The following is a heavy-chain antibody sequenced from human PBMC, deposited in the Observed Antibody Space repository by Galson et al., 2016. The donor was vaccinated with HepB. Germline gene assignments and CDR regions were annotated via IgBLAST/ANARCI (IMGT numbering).Heavy chain of an antibody. CDR1: GFTFSTYN. CDR2: ITRSSYK. J-gene: IGHJ4*02. CDR3: VRGFLSNSFDY. Sequence: SLRLSCAASGFTFSTYNMNWVRQAPGKGLEWVSSITRSSYKYYADSLKGRFTISRDNARNSVFLQMRSLRAEDTAIYYCVRGFLSNSFDYWGQGVLVTVAS. D-gene: IGHD2/OR15-2a*01. V-gene: IGHV3-21*06.